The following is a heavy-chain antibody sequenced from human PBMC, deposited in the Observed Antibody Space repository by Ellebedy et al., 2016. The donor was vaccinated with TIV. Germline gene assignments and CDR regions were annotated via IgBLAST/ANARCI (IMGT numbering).Heavy chain of an antibody. CDR3: AKSSQWLVYYFDY. V-gene: IGHV3-23*01. D-gene: IGHD6-19*01. CDR1: GFTFSSYA. Sequence: GESLKISCAASGFTFSSYAMSWVRQAPGKGLEWVSAISGSGGSTYYADSVKGRFTISRDNSKNTLYLQMNSLRAEDTAVYYCAKSSQWLVYYFDYWGQGTLVTVSS. J-gene: IGHJ4*02. CDR2: ISGSGGST.